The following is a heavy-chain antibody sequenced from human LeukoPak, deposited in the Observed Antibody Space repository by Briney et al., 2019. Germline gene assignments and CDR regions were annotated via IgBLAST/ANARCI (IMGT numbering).Heavy chain of an antibody. CDR2: IYYSGST. V-gene: IGHV4-59*12. J-gene: IGHJ6*02. Sequence: SETLSLTCTVSGGSISSYYWSWIRQPPGKGLEWIGYIYYSGSTNYNPSLKSRATISVDTSKNQFSLKLSSVTAADTAVYYCASRGYCSSTSCSGNDGMDVWGQGTTVTVSS. CDR3: ASRGYCSSTSCSGNDGMDV. D-gene: IGHD2-2*01. CDR1: GGSISSYY.